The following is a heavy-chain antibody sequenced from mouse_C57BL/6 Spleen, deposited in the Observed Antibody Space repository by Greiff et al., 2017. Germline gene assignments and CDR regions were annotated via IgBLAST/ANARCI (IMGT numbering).Heavy chain of an antibody. CDR1: GYAFTNYL. CDR2: INPGSGGT. J-gene: IGHJ1*03. Sequence: QVQLQQSGAELVRPGTSVKVSCKASGYAFTNYLIEWVKQRPGQGLEWIGVINPGSGGTNYNEKFKGKATLTADKSSSTAYMQLSSLTSEDSAVYVCARSRAGYFDVWGTGTTVTVSS. V-gene: IGHV1-54*01. CDR3: ARSRAGYFDV.